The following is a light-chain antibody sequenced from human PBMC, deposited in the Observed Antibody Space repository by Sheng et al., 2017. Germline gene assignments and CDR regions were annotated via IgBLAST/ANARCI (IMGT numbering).Light chain of an antibody. CDR3: QQANSFPRRT. CDR2: KTS. J-gene: IGKJ1*01. Sequence: DVHMTQSPSTLSASVGDSVTITCRASQSINSWLAWYQQKEGEAPKLLIFKTSYVKSGVPSRFSGSGSGTEFTLTISSLQPEDFATYYCQQANSFPRRTFGQGTKVEIK. CDR1: QSINSW. V-gene: IGKV1-5*03.